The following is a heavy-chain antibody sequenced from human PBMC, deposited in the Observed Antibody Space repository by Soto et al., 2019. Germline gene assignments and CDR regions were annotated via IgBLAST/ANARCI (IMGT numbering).Heavy chain of an antibody. V-gene: IGHV4-31*03. J-gene: IGHJ4*02. CDR3: ARMTGYHPIDY. Sequence: SETLSLTCTVSGGSISSGGYYWSWIRQHPGKGLEWIGYIYYSGSTYYNPSLKSRVTISVDTSKNQFSLKLSSVTAADTAVYYCARMTGYHPIDYWGQGTLVTVSS. D-gene: IGHD3-9*01. CDR2: IYYSGST. CDR1: GGSISSGGYY.